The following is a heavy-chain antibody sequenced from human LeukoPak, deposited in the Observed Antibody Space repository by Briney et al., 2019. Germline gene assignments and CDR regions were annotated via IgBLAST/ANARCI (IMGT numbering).Heavy chain of an antibody. V-gene: IGHV3-30*03. Sequence: GGSLRLSCAASGFTFSSYGMYWVRQAPGKGLEWVAVISYDGSNKYYADSVKGRFTISRDNSKNTLYLQMNSLRAEDTAVYYCAQQTGGSYTEAYFWGQGTLVTVSS. CDR3: AQQTGGSYTEAYF. J-gene: IGHJ4*02. CDR1: GFTFSSYG. D-gene: IGHD1-26*01. CDR2: ISYDGSNK.